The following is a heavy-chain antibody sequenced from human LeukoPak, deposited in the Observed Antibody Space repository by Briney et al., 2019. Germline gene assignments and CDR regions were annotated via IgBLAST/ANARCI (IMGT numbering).Heavy chain of an antibody. CDR3: ALTTVTTAAFDI. CDR2: IIPILGIA. V-gene: IGHV1-69*04. Sequence: SVKVSCKASGGTFSSYASSWVRQAPGQGLEWMGRIIPILGIANYAQKFQGRVTITADKSTSTAYMELSSLRSEDTAVYYCALTTVTTAAFDIWGQGTMVTVSS. CDR1: GGTFSSYA. D-gene: IGHD4-17*01. J-gene: IGHJ3*02.